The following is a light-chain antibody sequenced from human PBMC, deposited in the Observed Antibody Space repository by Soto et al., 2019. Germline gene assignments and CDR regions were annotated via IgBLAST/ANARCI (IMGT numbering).Light chain of an antibody. J-gene: IGLJ3*02. CDR1: SSDVGGYNY. V-gene: IGLV2-14*01. CDR3: SSYTRSSTWV. Sequence: QSALTQPASVSGSPGQSITISCTGTSSDVGGYNYVSWYQQHPGKAPKLMISEVSNRPSGVSNRFSGSKSGNTASLTISGLKAEDEDDYYCSSYTRSSTWVFGGGTKLTVL. CDR2: EVS.